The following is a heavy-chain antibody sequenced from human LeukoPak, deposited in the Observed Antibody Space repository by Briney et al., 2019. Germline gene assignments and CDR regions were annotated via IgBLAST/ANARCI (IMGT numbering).Heavy chain of an antibody. V-gene: IGHV3-30-3*01. CDR1: GFTFSNYA. D-gene: IGHD1-26*01. CDR3: AREAIVGATTDAFDI. Sequence: PGGSLRLSCAASGFTFSNYAIHWVRQAPGKGLEWVALISYDGSDKYYGDSAKGRFTISRDNSKNTLFLQMNSLRAEDTAVYYCAREAIVGATTDAFDIWGQGTMVTVSS. J-gene: IGHJ3*02. CDR2: ISYDGSDK.